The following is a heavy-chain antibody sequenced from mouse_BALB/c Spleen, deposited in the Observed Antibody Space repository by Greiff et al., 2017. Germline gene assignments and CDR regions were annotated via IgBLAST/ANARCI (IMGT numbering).Heavy chain of an antibody. CDR1: GFAFSSYD. CDR3: ARRGQYYFDY. V-gene: IGHV5-12-1*01. J-gene: IGHJ2*01. Sequence: EVMLVESGGGLVKPGGSLKLSCAASGFAFSSYDMSWVRQTPEKRLEWVAYISSGGGSTYYPDTVKGRFTISRDNAKNTLYLQMSSLKSEDTAMYYCARRGQYYFDYWGQGTTLTVSS. CDR2: ISSGGGST.